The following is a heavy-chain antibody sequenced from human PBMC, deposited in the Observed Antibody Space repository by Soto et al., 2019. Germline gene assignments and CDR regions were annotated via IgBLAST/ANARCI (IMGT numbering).Heavy chain of an antibody. V-gene: IGHV1-18*04. CDR1: GYTFANYG. D-gene: IGHD6-6*01. CDR2: IDTYNGHT. CDR3: ARGSPQYRSSSFDS. Sequence: GASVKVSCKTSGYTFANYGITWVRQAPGQGLEWMGWIDTYNGHTDYAQNLQGRVTMTTDKSTTTAYMELRSLRPDDTAVYFCARGSPQYRSSSFDSWRQGTLVTVSS. J-gene: IGHJ4*02.